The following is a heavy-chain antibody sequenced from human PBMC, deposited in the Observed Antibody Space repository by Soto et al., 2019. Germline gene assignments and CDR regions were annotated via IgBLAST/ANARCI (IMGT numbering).Heavy chain of an antibody. D-gene: IGHD2-15*01. J-gene: IGHJ4*02. CDR1: RFTFTTYT. CDR3: VKDMQLWRLDS. Sequence: PGGPLTLSRAASRFTFTTYTMNWVRQAPGQGLEWVSCISAKSKYIYYANSVKGRFTISRDNAKNTLYLHMNSLRAEDTAVYYCVKDMQLWRLDSWGQGTLVTVSS. CDR2: ISAKSKYI. V-gene: IGHV3-21*01.